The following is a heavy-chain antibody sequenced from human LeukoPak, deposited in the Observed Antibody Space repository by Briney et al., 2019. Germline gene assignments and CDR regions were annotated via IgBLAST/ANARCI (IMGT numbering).Heavy chain of an antibody. V-gene: IGHV4-34*01. CDR1: GGSFSGYY. J-gene: IGHJ4*02. Sequence: SETLSLTCAVYGGSFSGYYWSWIRQPPGKGLEWIGEINHSGSTNYNPSLKSRVTISVDTSKNQFSLKLSSVTAADTAVYYCATGTYYYDSSGYYAHGYWGQGTLVTVSS. CDR3: ATGTYYYDSSGYYAHGY. CDR2: INHSGST. D-gene: IGHD3-22*01.